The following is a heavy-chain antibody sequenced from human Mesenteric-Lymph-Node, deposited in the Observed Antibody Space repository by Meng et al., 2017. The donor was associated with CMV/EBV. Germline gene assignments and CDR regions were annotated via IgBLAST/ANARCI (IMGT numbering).Heavy chain of an antibody. D-gene: IGHD2/OR15-2a*01. Sequence: ASVKVSCKASGYTFNTYGISWVRQAPGQGHEWMGWISGYNGNTNYGQKFQGRVTLTRDTSISTAYMELSRLRSDDTAVYYCALSRPDDAFDIWGQGTMVTVSS. CDR2: ISGYNGNT. CDR3: ALSRPDDAFDI. J-gene: IGHJ3*02. CDR1: GYTFNTYG. V-gene: IGHV1-18*01.